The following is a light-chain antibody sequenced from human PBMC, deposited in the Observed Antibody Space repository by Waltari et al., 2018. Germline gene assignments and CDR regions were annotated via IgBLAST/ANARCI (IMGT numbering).Light chain of an antibody. J-gene: IGLJ2*01. Sequence: SYELTQPPSVSVSPGQTARITCSGDALPRQYPFWYQQRSGQAPVLVIYKDTERPSGIPERFSGSSSGTRVTLTISGVQAQDEADYYCQSTDNSGTYVVFGGGTKLTVL. CDR2: KDT. CDR1: ALPRQY. V-gene: IGLV3-25*03. CDR3: QSTDNSGTYVV.